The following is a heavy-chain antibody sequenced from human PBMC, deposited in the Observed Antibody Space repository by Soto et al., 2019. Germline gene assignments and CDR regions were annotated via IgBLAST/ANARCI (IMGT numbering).Heavy chain of an antibody. V-gene: IGHV4-59*12. CDR3: ARSHYYDSRGP. J-gene: IGHJ5*02. CDR2: IYYSGST. D-gene: IGHD3-22*01. Sequence: SETLSLTCTVSGGSISSYYWSWIRQPPGKGLEWIGYIYYSGSTYYNPSLKSRVTISVDTSKNQFSLKLSSVTAADTAVYYCARSHYYDSRGPWGQGTLVTVSS. CDR1: GGSISSYY.